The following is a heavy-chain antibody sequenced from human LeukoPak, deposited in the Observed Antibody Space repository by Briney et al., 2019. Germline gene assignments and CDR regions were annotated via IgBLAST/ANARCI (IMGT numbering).Heavy chain of an antibody. V-gene: IGHV3-7*01. D-gene: IGHD4-23*01. CDR3: ARAPGGNPAKFAP. CDR2: IRQDGSEK. Sequence: GGSLRLSCAASGFTFSSYWMSWVRQAPGKGLEWVANIRQDGSEKYYVDSVKGRFTISRDNAKNSLYLQMNSLRAEDTAVYYWARAPGGNPAKFAPGGRGTLFTSSS. CDR1: GFTFSSYW. J-gene: IGHJ5*02.